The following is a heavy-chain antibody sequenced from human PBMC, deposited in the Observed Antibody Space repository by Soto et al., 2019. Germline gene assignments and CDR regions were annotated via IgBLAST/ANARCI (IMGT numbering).Heavy chain of an antibody. CDR2: INPNSGDT. Sequence: QVQLVQSAAEVKKPGASVKVSCKASGYTFNAYYIHWVRQAPGQGLEWVGRINPNSGDTTYTQKFEGRVTMTRDTSISTAYLELSGLRSDDTAIYYCAKARRPYPYEYGSGIDYWGQGTLVSVSS. J-gene: IGHJ4*02. V-gene: IGHV1-2*02. D-gene: IGHD3-16*01. CDR3: AKARRPYPYEYGSGIDY. CDR1: GYTFNAYY.